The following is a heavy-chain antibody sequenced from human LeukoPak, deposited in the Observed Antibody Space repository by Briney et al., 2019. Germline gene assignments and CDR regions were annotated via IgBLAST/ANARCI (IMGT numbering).Heavy chain of an antibody. CDR1: GGSISSNLYY. CDR3: ARGGELSTRYPDH. V-gene: IGHV4-39*01. Sequence: SETLSLTCTVSGGSISSNLYYWVWIRQPPGKGLEWIATIYYSGSTYYNPSLKSRVTISVDTSKNQFSLKLSSVTAADTAVYYCARGGELSTRYPDHWGQGTLVTVSP. CDR2: IYYSGST. J-gene: IGHJ4*02. D-gene: IGHD1-26*01.